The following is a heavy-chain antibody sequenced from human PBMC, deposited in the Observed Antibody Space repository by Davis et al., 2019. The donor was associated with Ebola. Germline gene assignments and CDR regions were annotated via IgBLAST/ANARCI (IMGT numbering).Heavy chain of an antibody. CDR3: ARQGRGYSYGYGHYNWFDP. V-gene: IGHV4-59*08. Sequence: MPSETLSLTCTVSGGSISSYYWSWIRQPPGKGLEWIGYIYYSGSTNYNPSLKSRVTISVDTSKNQFSLKLSSVTAADTAVYYCARQGRGYSYGYGHYNWFDPWGQGTLVTVSS. D-gene: IGHD5-18*01. J-gene: IGHJ5*02. CDR1: GGSISSYY. CDR2: IYYSGST.